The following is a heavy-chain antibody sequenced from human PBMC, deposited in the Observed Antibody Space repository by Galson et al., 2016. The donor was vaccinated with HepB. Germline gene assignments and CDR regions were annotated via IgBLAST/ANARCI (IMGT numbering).Heavy chain of an antibody. CDR3: ARNEDYGDLLDY. Sequence: SETLSLTCTVSGGSISYRNYYWGWIRQPPGKGLEWIGRIHYSVSTYYNPSLTSRVSISGDTSKNLFSLELSSVTAADTAVYYCARNEDYGDLLDYWGQGTLVTVSS. V-gene: IGHV4-39*01. J-gene: IGHJ4*02. CDR2: IHYSVST. D-gene: IGHD4-17*01. CDR1: GGSISYRNYY.